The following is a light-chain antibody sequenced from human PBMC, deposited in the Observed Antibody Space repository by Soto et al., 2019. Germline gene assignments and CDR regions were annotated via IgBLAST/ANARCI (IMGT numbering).Light chain of an antibody. V-gene: IGKV1D-12*01. Sequence: QITQNTTSVSASVGDRVTITCQASRDIITWVAWYQQKPGKAPKLLIYSASALKRGVPSRFSGSGSGTDFALTVSSLQPEDFATYYCQQVDTFPWTFGQGTKVDIK. CDR3: QQVDTFPWT. CDR2: SAS. J-gene: IGKJ1*01. CDR1: RDIITW.